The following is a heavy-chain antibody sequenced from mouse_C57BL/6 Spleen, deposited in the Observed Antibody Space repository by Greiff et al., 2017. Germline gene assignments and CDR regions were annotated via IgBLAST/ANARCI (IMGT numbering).Heavy chain of an antibody. Sequence: EVQLQQPGPELVKPGASVKISCKASGYTFTDYYMNWVKQSHGKSLEWIGDINPNNGGTSYNQKFKGKATLTVDKSSSTAYMELRSLTSEDSAVYYCARGGDYDPYYAMDYWGQGTSVTVSS. CDR2: INPNNGGT. CDR3: ARGGDYDPYYAMDY. V-gene: IGHV1-26*01. CDR1: GYTFTDYY. J-gene: IGHJ4*01. D-gene: IGHD2-4*01.